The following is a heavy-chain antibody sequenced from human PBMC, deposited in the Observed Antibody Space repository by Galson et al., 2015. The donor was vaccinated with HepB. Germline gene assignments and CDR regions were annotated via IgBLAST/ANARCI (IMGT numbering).Heavy chain of an antibody. J-gene: IGHJ6*02. CDR1: GDSVSSNHAV. Sequence: CAISGDSVSSNHAVWNWIRQSPSRGLEWLGRTYHRSKWYIDYATSVRSRTTINPDTSRNQFSLHLSSVTPEDTAVYYCAYGSDVWGQGTTVIVSS. CDR2: TYHRSKWYI. V-gene: IGHV6-1*01. CDR3: AYGSDV.